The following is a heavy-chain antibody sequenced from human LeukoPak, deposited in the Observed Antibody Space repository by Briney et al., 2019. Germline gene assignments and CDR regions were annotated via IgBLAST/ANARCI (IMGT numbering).Heavy chain of an antibody. CDR2: IYYSGST. CDR1: GGSISSYY. V-gene: IGHV4-59*01. CDR3: ARYGDPPYWYFDL. D-gene: IGHD4-17*01. Sequence: SETLSLTCTVSGGSISSYYWSWIRQPPGKGLEWIGYIYYSGSTNYNPSLKSRVTISVDTSKNQFSLKLSSVTAADTAVYYCARYGDPPYWYFDLWGRGTLVTVSS. J-gene: IGHJ2*01.